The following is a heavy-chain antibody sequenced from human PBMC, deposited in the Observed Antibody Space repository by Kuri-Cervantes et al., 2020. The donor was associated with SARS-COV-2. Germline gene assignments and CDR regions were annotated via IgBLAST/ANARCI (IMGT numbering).Heavy chain of an antibody. CDR1: GITVRTCA. CDR3: VGELLDAFDI. Sequence: GESLKISCAVSGITVRTCALHWVRQAPGGGLEWENFISCNGCNKNYEESVKGRFTISRDNSKNTLYLQMDSLRAEDTAVYYCVGELLDAFDIWGQGTMVTVSS. V-gene: IGHV3-30-3*01. J-gene: IGHJ3*02. D-gene: IGHD3-10*01. CDR2: ISCNGCNK.